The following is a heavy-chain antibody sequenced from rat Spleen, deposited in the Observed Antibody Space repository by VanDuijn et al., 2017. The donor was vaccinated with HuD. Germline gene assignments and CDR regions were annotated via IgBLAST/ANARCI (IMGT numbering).Heavy chain of an antibody. Sequence: EVQLVESGGGLVQPGRSLKVSCAASGFTFSNYGTHWIRQAPTKGLEWVATISYDGSSTYYRDSVKGRFTISRDNAKSTLYLQMDSLRSEDTATYYCARPSSQKPLYYFDYWGQGVMVTVSS. CDR2: ISYDGSST. CDR3: ARPSSQKPLYYFDY. J-gene: IGHJ2*01. CDR1: GFTFSNYG. V-gene: IGHV5-29*01. D-gene: IGHD3-4*01.